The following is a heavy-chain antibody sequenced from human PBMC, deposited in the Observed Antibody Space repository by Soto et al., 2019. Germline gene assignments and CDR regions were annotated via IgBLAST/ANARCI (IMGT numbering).Heavy chain of an antibody. Sequence: EVQLVESGGGLVQPGGSLRLSCAASGLIFSDYHMDWVRQAPGKGLEWVGRIRRKANSYTTEYAASVKGRFTNSRDDSKASLYLQMNSLKSEDTAVYYCAMLGGWSGGSSGMDVWGQGTTVTVSS. D-gene: IGHD6-19*01. V-gene: IGHV3-72*01. CDR1: GLIFSDYH. CDR3: AMLGGWSGGSSGMDV. CDR2: IRRKANSYTT. J-gene: IGHJ6*02.